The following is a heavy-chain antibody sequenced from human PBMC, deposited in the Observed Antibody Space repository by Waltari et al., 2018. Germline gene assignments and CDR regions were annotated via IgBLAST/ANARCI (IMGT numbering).Heavy chain of an antibody. CDR3: ARLELGIENAFDI. CDR1: GGSISSSSYY. Sequence: QLQLQESGPGLVKPSETLSLTCTVSGGSISSSSYYWGWIRQPPGKGLEWIGSIYYSGRTYYNPSLKSRVTISVDTSKNQFSLKLSSVTAADTAVYYCARLELGIENAFDIWGQGTMVTVSS. J-gene: IGHJ3*02. D-gene: IGHD7-27*01. V-gene: IGHV4-39*01. CDR2: IYYSGRT.